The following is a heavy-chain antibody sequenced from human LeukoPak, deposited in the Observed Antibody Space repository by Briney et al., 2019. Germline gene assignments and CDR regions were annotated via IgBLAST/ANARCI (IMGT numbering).Heavy chain of an antibody. CDR2: IYYSGSP. CDR3: ARHAHGAAAGSFDY. V-gene: IGHV4-59*08. J-gene: IGHJ4*02. Sequence: PSETLSLTCTVPGGSISGYYWSWIRQPPGKGLEWIGYIYYSGSPNYNPSLKSRVTISLDTSKNQFSLRLSSVTASDTAVYYCARHAHGAAAGSFDYWGQGTLVTVSS. CDR1: GGSISGYY. D-gene: IGHD6-13*01.